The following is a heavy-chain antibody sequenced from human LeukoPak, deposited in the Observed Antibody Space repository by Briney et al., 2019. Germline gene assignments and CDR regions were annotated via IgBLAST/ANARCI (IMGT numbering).Heavy chain of an antibody. CDR3: ARSGRTGSYLGLDY. CDR2: ISAYNGNT. D-gene: IGHD1-26*01. Sequence: ASVKVSCKASGYTFTSYGISWVRQAPGQGLEWMGWISAYNGNTNYAQKLQGRVTMTADTSTNTAYMELRSLRSDDTAVYYCARSGRTGSYLGLDYWGQGTLVTVSS. CDR1: GYTFTSYG. J-gene: IGHJ4*02. V-gene: IGHV1-18*01.